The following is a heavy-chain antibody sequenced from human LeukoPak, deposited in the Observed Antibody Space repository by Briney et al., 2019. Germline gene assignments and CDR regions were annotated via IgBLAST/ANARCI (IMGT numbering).Heavy chain of an antibody. CDR2: IIPIFGTA. D-gene: IGHD3-10*01. CDR3: VAGGSGSYWYYMDV. CDR1: GGTFSSYA. V-gene: IGHV1-69*13. J-gene: IGHJ6*03. Sequence: GASVKVSCTASGGTFSSYAISWVRQAPGQGLEWMGGIIPIFGTANYAQKFQGRVTITADESTSTAYMELSSLRSEDTAVYYCVAGGSGSYWYYMDVWGKGTTVTVSS.